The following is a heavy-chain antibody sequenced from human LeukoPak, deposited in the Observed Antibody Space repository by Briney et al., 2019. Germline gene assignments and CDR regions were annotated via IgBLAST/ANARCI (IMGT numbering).Heavy chain of an antibody. D-gene: IGHD3-22*01. CDR1: GFTFSDYY. CDR3: ARYYYDSSGYYYFDY. V-gene: IGHV3-11*01. Sequence: GGSLRLSCAASGFTFSDYYMSWIRQAPGKGLEWVSYISSSGSTIYYADSVKGRFTISRDNAKNSLYLQMNSLRAEDTAVYYCARYYYDSSGYYYFDYWGQGTLVAVSS. J-gene: IGHJ4*02. CDR2: ISSSGSTI.